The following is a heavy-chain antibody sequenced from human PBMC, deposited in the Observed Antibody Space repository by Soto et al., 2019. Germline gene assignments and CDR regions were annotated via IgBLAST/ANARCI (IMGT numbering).Heavy chain of an antibody. V-gene: IGHV1-18*04. D-gene: IGHD2-15*01. J-gene: IGHJ6*02. CDR3: ARAFCAVAGFYGGSCYPGYYYYGMDV. CDR2: ISAYNGNT. CDR1: GYTFTSYG. Sequence: RASVKVSCKASGYTFTSYGISWVRQAPGQGLEWMGWISAYNGNTNYAQKLQGRVTMTTDTSTSTAYMELRSLRSDDTAVYYCARAFCAVAGFYGGSCYPGYYYYGMDVWGQGTTVTVSS.